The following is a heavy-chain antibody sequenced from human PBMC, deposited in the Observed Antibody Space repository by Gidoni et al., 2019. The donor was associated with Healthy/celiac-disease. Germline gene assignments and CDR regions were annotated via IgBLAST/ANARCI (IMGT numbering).Heavy chain of an antibody. D-gene: IGHD2-8*01. CDR1: GFTFISYA. V-gene: IGHV3-23*04. J-gene: IGHJ4*02. CDR2: ISGSGGST. CDR3: AKDLKRSVNIVLMVYGGDY. Sequence: EVQLVASGGGLVQPGGSLRLSCAASGFTFISYAMRWVRQAPGKGLEWVSAISGSGGSTYYADSVKGRFTISRDNSKNTLYLQMNSLRAEDTAVYYCAKDLKRSVNIVLMVYGGDYWGQGTLVTVSS.